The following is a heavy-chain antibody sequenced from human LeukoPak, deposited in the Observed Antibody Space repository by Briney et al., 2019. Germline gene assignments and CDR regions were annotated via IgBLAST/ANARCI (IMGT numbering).Heavy chain of an antibody. V-gene: IGHV3-23*01. Sequence: GGSLRLSCAASGFTFSIYDMSWVRQAPGEGLEWVSAIRGSADGYMTYYADSVKGRFTISGDNSKNTLYLQMKSLRAEDTAVYYCAKVGHCPTTTCFWGQGTLVTVSS. CDR2: IRGSADGYMT. J-gene: IGHJ4*02. CDR1: GFTFSIYD. CDR3: AKVGHCPTTTCF. D-gene: IGHD2-2*01.